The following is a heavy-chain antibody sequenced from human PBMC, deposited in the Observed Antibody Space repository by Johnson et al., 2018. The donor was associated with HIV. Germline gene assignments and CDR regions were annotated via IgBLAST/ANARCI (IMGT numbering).Heavy chain of an antibody. V-gene: IGHV3-66*03. D-gene: IGHD3-16*01. CDR3: AKSAASAGGDDAFDI. CDR1: GFTVSSNY. J-gene: IGHJ3*02. Sequence: VQLVESGGGLIQPGGSLRLSCAASGFTVSSNYISWVRQAPGKGLEWVSVIYSGGSTSYADSVKGRFTISRDNSKNSLYLQMNSLRDEDTAVYYCAKSAASAGGDDAFDIWGQGTMVTVSS. CDR2: IYSGGST.